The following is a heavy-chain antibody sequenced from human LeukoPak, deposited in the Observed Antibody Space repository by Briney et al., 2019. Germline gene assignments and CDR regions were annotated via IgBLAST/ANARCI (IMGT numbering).Heavy chain of an antibody. D-gene: IGHD2-15*01. Sequence: GSLRLSCAASGFTFSSYSMNWVRQPPGKGLEWIGSIYYSGSTYYNPSLKSRVTISVDTSKNQFSLKLSSVTAADTAVYYCASQGGCSGGSCYKNWGQGTLVTVSS. CDR3: ASQGGCSGGSCYKN. J-gene: IGHJ1*01. V-gene: IGHV4-39*01. CDR1: GFTFSSYSMN. CDR2: IYYSGST.